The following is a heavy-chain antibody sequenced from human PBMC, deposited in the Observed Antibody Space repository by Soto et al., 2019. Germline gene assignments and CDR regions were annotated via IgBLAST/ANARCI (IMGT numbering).Heavy chain of an antibody. J-gene: IGHJ4*02. CDR2: ISYSGNT. CDR1: GVSSSSGTYY. D-gene: IGHD6-6*01. Sequence: SETLSLTCTVSGVSSSSGTYYWAWVRQPPGKGLEWIGPISYSGNTYYKPSLKSRVTISIDTSKNQFSLKLNSVTAADTAVYFCARHGRTSGSFSTSSVRTEFDYWGQGTLVT. CDR3: ARHGRTSGSFSTSSVRTEFDY. V-gene: IGHV4-39*01.